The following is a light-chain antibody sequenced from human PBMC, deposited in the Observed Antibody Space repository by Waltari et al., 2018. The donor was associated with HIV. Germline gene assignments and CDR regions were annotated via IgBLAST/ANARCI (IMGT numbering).Light chain of an antibody. CDR1: SGSVSTTSF. J-gene: IGLJ3*02. CDR3: LLPMGSGAWV. CDR2: STN. Sequence: QTVVTQEPSFSVSPGGTVTLTCGLNSGSVSTTSFPSWYQQTPGQPPRALSYSTNIRSSGVPDRFSGSILVNQAALTITGAQADDESVYYCLLPMGSGAWVFCGGTKLTVL. V-gene: IGLV8-61*01.